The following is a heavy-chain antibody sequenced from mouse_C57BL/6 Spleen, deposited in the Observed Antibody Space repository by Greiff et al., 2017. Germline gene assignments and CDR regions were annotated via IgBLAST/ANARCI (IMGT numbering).Heavy chain of an antibody. CDR1: GYTFTDYY. CDR2: INPNNGGT. J-gene: IGHJ2*01. V-gene: IGHV1-26*01. Sequence: VQLQQSGPELVKPGASVKISCKASGYTFTDYYMNWVKQSHGKSLEWIGDINPNNGGTSYNQKFKGKATLTVDKSSSTAYMELRSLTSEDSAVYYCARRGPNWDDYWGQGTTLTVSS. CDR3: ARRGPNWDDY. D-gene: IGHD4-1*01.